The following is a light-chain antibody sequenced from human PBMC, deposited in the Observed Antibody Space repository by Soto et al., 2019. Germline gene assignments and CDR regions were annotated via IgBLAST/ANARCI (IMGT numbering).Light chain of an antibody. CDR2: HNN. J-gene: IGLJ2*01. CDR1: NSNVGSNT. Sequence: QSVLTQPPSASGTPGQRVTISCSGSNSNVGSNTVDWYQQLPGTAPKLLIYHNNQRPSGVPDRLSGSKSGTSASLAISGLQSEDEADYYCAAWDDSLNAVVLGGGTKVTVL. CDR3: AAWDDSLNAVV. V-gene: IGLV1-44*01.